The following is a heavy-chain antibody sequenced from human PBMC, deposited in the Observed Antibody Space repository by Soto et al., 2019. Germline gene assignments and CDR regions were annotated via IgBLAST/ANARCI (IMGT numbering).Heavy chain of an antibody. D-gene: IGHD6-19*01. J-gene: IGHJ4*02. CDR1: GFTLTTYS. CDR2: INKDGFTI. CDR3: ARGAVTGTSLFDY. V-gene: IGHV3-48*02. Sequence: GGSLRLSCAVSGFTLTTYSMNWVRQAPGKGLEWISFINKDGFTIYYADSVKGRFTISRDYAKNSLYLQMDSLRHEDTAVYYCARGAVTGTSLFDYWGLGTLVTVSS.